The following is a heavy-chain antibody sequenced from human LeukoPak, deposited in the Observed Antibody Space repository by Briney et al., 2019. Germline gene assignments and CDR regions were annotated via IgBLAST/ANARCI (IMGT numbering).Heavy chain of an antibody. J-gene: IGHJ3*02. CDR3: ARESIAVAGTIDAFDI. CDR1: GGSISSYY. V-gene: IGHV4-59*01. D-gene: IGHD6-19*01. Sequence: ETLSLTCTVSGGSISSYYWSWIRQPPGKGLEWIGYIYYSGSTNYNPSLKSRVTISVDTSKNQFSLKLSSVTAADTAVYYCARESIAVAGTIDAFDIWGQGTMVTVSS. CDR2: IYYSGST.